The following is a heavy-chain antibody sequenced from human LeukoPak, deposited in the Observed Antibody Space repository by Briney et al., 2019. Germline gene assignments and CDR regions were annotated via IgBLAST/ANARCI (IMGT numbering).Heavy chain of an antibody. J-gene: IGHJ4*02. CDR1: GFTFSNYW. V-gene: IGHV3-21*01. CDR2: ISTSSDYI. CDR3: ARDDGTRRWLQVTFDY. D-gene: IGHD5-24*01. Sequence: PGGSLRLSCAASGFTFSNYWMHWVRQAPGKGLEWVSCISTSSDYIYYADSVKGRFTISRDNAKNSLYLQMNSLRAEDTAVYYCARDDGTRRWLQVTFDYWGQGTLVTVSS.